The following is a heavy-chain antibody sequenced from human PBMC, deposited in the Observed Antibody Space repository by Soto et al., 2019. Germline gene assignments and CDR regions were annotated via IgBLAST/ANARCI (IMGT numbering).Heavy chain of an antibody. CDR2: ISASSSSI. D-gene: IGHD4-17*01. Sequence: EVQLVESGGGLVQPGGSLRLSCAASGFTFSDSSMNWVRQGPGKRLEWVSYISASSSSIYYADSLKGRFTISRDNGKNSLYLQMNSLRAEDTALYYCARSYGDTDALDIWGQGTMVTVSS. J-gene: IGHJ3*02. CDR1: GFTFSDSS. CDR3: ARSYGDTDALDI. V-gene: IGHV3-48*01.